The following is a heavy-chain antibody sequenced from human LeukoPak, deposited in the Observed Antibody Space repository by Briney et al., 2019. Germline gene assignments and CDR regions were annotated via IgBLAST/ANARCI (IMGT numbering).Heavy chain of an antibody. CDR3: TTDPPDYYDSSGYYLQALFDY. V-gene: IGHV3-23*01. D-gene: IGHD3-22*01. Sequence: KAGGSLRLSCAASGFTFSSYGMSWVRQAPGKGLEWVSGISGSGGSTYYADSVKGRFTISRDNSKNTLYLQMNSLKTEDTAVYYCTTDPPDYYDSSGYYLQALFDYWGQGTLVTVSS. CDR1: GFTFSSYG. CDR2: ISGSGGST. J-gene: IGHJ4*02.